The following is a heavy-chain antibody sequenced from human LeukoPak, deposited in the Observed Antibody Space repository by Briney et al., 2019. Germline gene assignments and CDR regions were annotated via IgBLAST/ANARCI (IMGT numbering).Heavy chain of an antibody. CDR2: ISSGSSYI. V-gene: IGHV3-21*01. D-gene: IGHD5-12*01. Sequence: PGGSLRLSCAASGFTFSSYSMNWVRQAPGKGLEWVSSISSGSSYIYYADSVKGRFTISRDNAKNSLYLQMNSLSAEDTAVYYCACTSGYDFSSCYYYYMDVWGKGTTVTVSS. J-gene: IGHJ6*03. CDR3: ACTSGYDFSSCYYYYMDV. CDR1: GFTFSSYS.